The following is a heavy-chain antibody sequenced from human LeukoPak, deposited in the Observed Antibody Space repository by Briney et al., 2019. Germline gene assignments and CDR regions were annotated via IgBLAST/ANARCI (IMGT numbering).Heavy chain of an antibody. CDR1: GFSFSDYW. V-gene: IGHV3-49*04. D-gene: IGHD4-17*01. CDR3: TRGYGDYYYYYGMDV. CDR2: IRSKAYGGTT. Sequence: GGSLRLSCVASGFSFSDYWMSWVRQAPGKGLEWVGFIRSKAYGGTTEYAASVKGRFTISRDDSKSIAYLQMNSLKTEDTAVYYCTRGYGDYYYYYGMDVWGQGTTVTVSS. J-gene: IGHJ6*02.